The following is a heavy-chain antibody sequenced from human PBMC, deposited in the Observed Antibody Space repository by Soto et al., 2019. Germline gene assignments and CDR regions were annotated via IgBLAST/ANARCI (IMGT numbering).Heavy chain of an antibody. J-gene: IGHJ3*02. CDR1: GFTFTSYA. CDR2: ISGSGGST. V-gene: IGHV3-23*01. CDR3: AKQRGYSSGWYGAFDI. Sequence: EVQLLESGGGLVPPGGSLRLSCAASGFTFTSYAMSWVRQAPGEGLEWVSLISGSGGSTYYADSVKGRFTISRDDSKNAVYLQMDSLRAEDTAVYYCAKQRGYSSGWYGAFDIWGQGTMVTVSS. D-gene: IGHD6-19*01.